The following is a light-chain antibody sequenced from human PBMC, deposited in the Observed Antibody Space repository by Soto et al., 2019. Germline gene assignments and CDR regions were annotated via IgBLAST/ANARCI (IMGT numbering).Light chain of an antibody. J-gene: IGLJ1*01. CDR3: NSFTRSNTHL. CDR2: DVV. CDR1: SSDIGYYNY. V-gene: IGLV2-14*03. Sequence: QSALTQPASVSGSPGQSITISCTGTSSDIGYYNYVSWYQQHPDKAPKLMIYDVVNRPSGVSHRFSGAKSGNTASLTISGLQPEDEADYYCNSFTRSNTHLFGTGTKLTVL.